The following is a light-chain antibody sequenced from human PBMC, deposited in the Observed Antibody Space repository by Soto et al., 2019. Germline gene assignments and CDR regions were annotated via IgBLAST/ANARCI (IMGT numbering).Light chain of an antibody. CDR2: KVF. Sequence: DVVMTRSPLYLPVTLGQSASISCTSSQSLVYADGNTYLNWLQQRPGQSPRRLIYKVFNRDSGVPDRFSGSASGSEFTLTISRVEAEDIGVYYCMQTAHWPYTFGRGTKVDIK. CDR3: MQTAHWPYT. CDR1: QSLVYADGNTY. J-gene: IGKJ2*01. V-gene: IGKV2-30*01.